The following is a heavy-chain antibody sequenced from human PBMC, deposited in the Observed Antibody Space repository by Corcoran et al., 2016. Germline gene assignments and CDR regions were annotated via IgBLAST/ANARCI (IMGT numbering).Heavy chain of an antibody. CDR2: INRDGTTT. CDR1: GFTTSDYW. Sequence: EVRLVESGGGSVQRGGSLRLSCAASGFTTSDYWMHWVRQAPGEGLEWVSCINRDGTTTFYADSVKGRFTISRDGARNTLYLQMNTLRVEGTAVYYCTSDAAGRDTRLPFDPWGQGTLVSVSS. D-gene: IGHD2-21*02. J-gene: IGHJ5*02. V-gene: IGHV3-74*01. CDR3: TSDAAGRDTRLPFDP.